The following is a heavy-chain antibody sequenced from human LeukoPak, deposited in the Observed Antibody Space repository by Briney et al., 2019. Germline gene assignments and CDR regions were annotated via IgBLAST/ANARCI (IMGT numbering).Heavy chain of an antibody. CDR2: IYPGDSDT. Sequence: GESLKISCKGSGYSFTSYWIGWVRQMPGKGLEWIGIIYPGDSDTRYSPSFQGQVTISADKSISTAYLQWSSLKASDTAMYYCARSTLTYYYDSSGYPLQNYFDYWGQGTLVTVSS. J-gene: IGHJ4*02. CDR3: ARSTLTYYYDSSGYPLQNYFDY. CDR1: GYSFTSYW. D-gene: IGHD3-22*01. V-gene: IGHV5-51*01.